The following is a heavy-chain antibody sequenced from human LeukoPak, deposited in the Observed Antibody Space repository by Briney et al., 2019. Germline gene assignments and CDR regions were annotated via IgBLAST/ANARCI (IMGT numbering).Heavy chain of an antibody. J-gene: IGHJ6*02. CDR2: IHYSGKA. CDR3: ARFGVDYDMGV. V-gene: IGHV4-59*01. CDR1: GGSLRGYY. D-gene: IGHD3-16*01. Sequence: SETLSLTCTVSGGSLRGYYWTWTRQPPGKGLEWIGQIHYSGKADYNPSLRSRITISVDKSKNQTFLQLSSLTAADTAVYYCARFGVDYDMGVWGQGTTVTVSS.